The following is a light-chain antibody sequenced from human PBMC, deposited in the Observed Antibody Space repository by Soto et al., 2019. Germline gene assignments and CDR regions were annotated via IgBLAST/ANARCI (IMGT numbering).Light chain of an antibody. CDR2: DAS. V-gene: IGKV3-15*01. CDR1: QSVSSN. Sequence: EKVMTQSPATLSVSPGERATLSCRASQSVSSNLAWYQQRPGQAPRLLIYDASTRATGIPARFSGSGSGTEFTLTISSLQSEDFAVYYCQQYYDWPPRYTFGQGTKLEIK. CDR3: QQYYDWPPRYT. J-gene: IGKJ2*01.